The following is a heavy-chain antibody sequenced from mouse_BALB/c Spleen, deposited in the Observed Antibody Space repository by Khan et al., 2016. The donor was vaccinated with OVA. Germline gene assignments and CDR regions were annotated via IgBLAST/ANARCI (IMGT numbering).Heavy chain of an antibody. J-gene: IGHJ2*01. D-gene: IGHD1-1*01. CDR2: ISYSGRT. Sequence: EVQLQESGPGLVKPSQSLSLTCTVTGYSITSDYAWNWIRQFPGNKLEWMGYISYSGRTSYNPSLKSRISITRDNSKNQFFLKMNAVTTEDTATYYCARSVTITTVVATDFDYWGQGTTLTVSS. CDR3: ARSVTITTVVATDFDY. CDR1: GYSITSDYA. V-gene: IGHV3-2*02.